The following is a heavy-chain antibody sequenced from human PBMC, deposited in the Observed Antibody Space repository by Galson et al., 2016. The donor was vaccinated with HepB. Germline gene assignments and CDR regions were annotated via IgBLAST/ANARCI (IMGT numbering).Heavy chain of an antibody. CDR1: GYSFPTHW. CDR3: ARREGRLAAIGTREAFDL. D-gene: IGHD6-13*01. J-gene: IGHJ3*01. CDR2: IFPGDSET. Sequence: QSGAEVKKPGESLKISCKASGYSFPTHWIAWVRQTPGKGLEWTGIIFPGDSETTYSPSFQGHVAISVDKSINTVYLQWSSLRASDSAMFYCARREGRLAAIGTREAFDLWGQGTVVTVSS. V-gene: IGHV5-51*03.